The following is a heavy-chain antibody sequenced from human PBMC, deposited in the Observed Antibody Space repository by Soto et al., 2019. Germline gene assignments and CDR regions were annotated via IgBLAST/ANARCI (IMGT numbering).Heavy chain of an antibody. J-gene: IGHJ6*02. CDR1: GDSVSSNSAA. Sequence: KQSQTLSLTCAISGDSVSSNSAAWNWIRQSPSRGLEWLGRTYYRSKWYNDYAVSVKSRITINPDTSKNQFSLQLNSVTPEDTAVYYCARGRWEQQLVGFGDYYGMDVWGQGTTVTVSS. D-gene: IGHD6-13*01. CDR3: ARGRWEQQLVGFGDYYGMDV. V-gene: IGHV6-1*01. CDR2: TYYRSKWYN.